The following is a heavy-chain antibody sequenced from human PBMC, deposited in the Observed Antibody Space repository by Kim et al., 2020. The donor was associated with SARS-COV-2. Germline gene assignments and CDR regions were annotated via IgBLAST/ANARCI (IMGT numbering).Heavy chain of an antibody. Sequence: SETLSLTCAVYGETFSGHYWTWIRQPPGKGLEWIGEINHSGSSNYNPSLKSRVTTSVDMSKNQFSLRLTSVTAADTAMYYCARVRVSGSSSYYWVLDFWGQGTLVTVSS. CDR2: INHSGSS. CDR1: GETFSGHY. CDR3: ARVRVSGSSSYYWVLDF. D-gene: IGHD6-13*01. V-gene: IGHV4-34*01. J-gene: IGHJ4*02.